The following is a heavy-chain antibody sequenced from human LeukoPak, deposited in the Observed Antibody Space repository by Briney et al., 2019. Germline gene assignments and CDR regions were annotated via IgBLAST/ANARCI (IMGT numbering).Heavy chain of an antibody. CDR1: GGSISSGGYY. CDR2: IYYTGGT. CDR3: ARAPGAFDI. J-gene: IGHJ3*02. Sequence: PSETLSLTCTVSGGSISSGGYYWSWIRQHPGKGLEWIGYIYYTGGTHYSPSLKSRLTISVDTSENHFSLKLSSVTAADTAIYFCARAPGAFDIWGQGTMVTVSS. V-gene: IGHV4-31*03.